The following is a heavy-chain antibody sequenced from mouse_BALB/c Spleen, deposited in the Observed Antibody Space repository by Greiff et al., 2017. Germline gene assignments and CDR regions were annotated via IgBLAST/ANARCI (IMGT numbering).Heavy chain of an antibody. CDR2: ISSGGSYT. CDR3: ARDRPSWFAY. Sequence: DVNLVESGGGLVKPGGSLKLSCAASGFTFSSYAMSWVRQSPEKRLEWVAEISSGGSYTYYPDTVTGRFTISRDNAKNTLYLEMSSLRSEDTAMYYCARDRPSWFAYWGQGTLVTVSA. V-gene: IGHV5-9-4*01. J-gene: IGHJ3*01. CDR1: GFTFSSYA.